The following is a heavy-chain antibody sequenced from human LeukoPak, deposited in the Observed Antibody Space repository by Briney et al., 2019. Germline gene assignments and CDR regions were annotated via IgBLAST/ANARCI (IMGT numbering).Heavy chain of an antibody. V-gene: IGHV7-4-1*02. CDR2: INTNTGNP. D-gene: IGHD2-15*01. CDR3: ARVTSFEKTLAGLFDY. J-gene: IGHJ4*02. Sequence: GASVKVSCKASGYTFTSYAMNWVRQAPGQGLEWMGWINTNTGNPTYAQGFTGRFVFSLDTSVSTAYLQISSLKAEDTAVYYCARVTSFEKTLAGLFDYWGQGTLVTVSS. CDR1: GYTFTSYA.